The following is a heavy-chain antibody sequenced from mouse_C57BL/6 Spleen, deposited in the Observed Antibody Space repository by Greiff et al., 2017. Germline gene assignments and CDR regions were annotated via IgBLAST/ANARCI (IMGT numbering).Heavy chain of an antibody. CDR2: IDPSDSYT. J-gene: IGHJ4*01. V-gene: IGHV1-50*01. Sequence: VQLQQPGAELVKPGASVKLSCKASGYTFTSYWMQWVKQRPGQGLEWIGEIDPSDSYTNYNQKFKGKATLTVDTSSITAYMQLSNLTSWDSAVYYCARYYHVHYAMDDWGQGTTVTVSS. CDR3: ARYYHVHYAMDD. D-gene: IGHD1-1*01. CDR1: GYTFTSYW.